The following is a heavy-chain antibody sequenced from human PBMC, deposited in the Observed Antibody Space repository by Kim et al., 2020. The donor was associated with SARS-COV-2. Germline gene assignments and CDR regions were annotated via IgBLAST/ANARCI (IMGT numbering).Heavy chain of an antibody. CDR1: GGSFSGYY. V-gene: IGHV4-34*01. CDR2: INHSGST. Sequence: SETLSLTCAVYGGSFSGYYWSWIRQPPGKGLEWIGEINHSGSTNYNPSLKSRVTISVDTSKNQFSLKLSSVTAADTAVYYCARGFSYDYVWGSYRYRRPWDYWGQGTLVTVSS. D-gene: IGHD3-16*02. J-gene: IGHJ4*02. CDR3: ARGFSYDYVWGSYRYRRPWDY.